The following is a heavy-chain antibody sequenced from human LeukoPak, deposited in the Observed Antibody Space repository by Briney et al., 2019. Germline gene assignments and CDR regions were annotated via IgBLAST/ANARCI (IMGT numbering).Heavy chain of an antibody. Sequence: ASVKASCKPSGYTFTSYYMHSVRQAPGQGLEWMGIINPSGGSTSYAQKFQGRVTMTRDMPTSTVYMELSSLRSEDTAVYYCARGHCSGGSCYAEYYFDYWGQGTLVTVSS. V-gene: IGHV1-46*01. CDR2: INPSGGST. CDR3: ARGHCSGGSCYAEYYFDY. J-gene: IGHJ4*02. CDR1: GYTFTSYY. D-gene: IGHD2-15*01.